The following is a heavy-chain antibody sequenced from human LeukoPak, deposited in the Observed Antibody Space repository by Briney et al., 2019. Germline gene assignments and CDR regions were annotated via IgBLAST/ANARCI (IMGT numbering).Heavy chain of an antibody. V-gene: IGHV3-7*01. D-gene: IGHD6-6*01. J-gene: IGHJ4*02. CDR2: IEQDGSER. Sequence: GSLRLSCVAFGFTFRSYWMGWVRQAPGKGLEFVANIEQDGSERYFVDSVKGRITTSRDNAKNSLYLYMNSLRVEDTAVYYCARETIGAPDYWGQGTRVTVSS. CDR3: ARETIGAPDY. CDR1: GFTFRSYW.